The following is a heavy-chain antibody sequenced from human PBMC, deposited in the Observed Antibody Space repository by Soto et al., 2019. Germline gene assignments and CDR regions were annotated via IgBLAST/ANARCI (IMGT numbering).Heavy chain of an antibody. J-gene: IGHJ4*02. Sequence: ASVKVSCKASGYTFTSYGISWVRQAPGQGLERMGWIRAYNGNTNYAQKLQGRVTMTTDTSTSTAYMELRSLRSDDTAVYYCARDHNRWELLVFPRDYWGQGTLVTVSS. CDR2: IRAYNGNT. V-gene: IGHV1-18*01. CDR3: ARDHNRWELLVFPRDY. D-gene: IGHD1-26*01. CDR1: GYTFTSYG.